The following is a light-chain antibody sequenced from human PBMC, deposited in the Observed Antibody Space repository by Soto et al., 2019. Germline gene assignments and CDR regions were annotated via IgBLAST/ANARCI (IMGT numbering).Light chain of an antibody. V-gene: IGKV3-11*01. J-gene: IGKJ1*01. Sequence: ETVLTQSPATLSLSPGERATLSCRASQNIDIYLAWYQQKPGQAPRLLIYDAYNRATGIPARFSGSGSGTDFTLTISSLEPEDFALYYCQQRRNWPPVTFGQGTKVEVK. CDR1: QNIDIY. CDR3: QQRRNWPPVT. CDR2: DAY.